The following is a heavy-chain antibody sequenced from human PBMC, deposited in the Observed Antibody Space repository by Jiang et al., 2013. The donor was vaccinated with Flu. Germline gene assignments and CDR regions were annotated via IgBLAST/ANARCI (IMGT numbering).Heavy chain of an antibody. J-gene: IGHJ4*02. V-gene: IGHV6-1*01. CDR1: GDSVSSNSAA. CDR2: AYYGSQWYI. D-gene: IGHD2-15*01. CDR3: VRGAGAADY. Sequence: SQTLSLTCAISGDSVSSNSAAWNWIRQSPSRGLEWLGRAYYGSQWYIDYATTVKGRIIVTPDTSKNQFSLQLNSVTPQDTAVYYCVRGAGAADYWGQGTLVTVSS.